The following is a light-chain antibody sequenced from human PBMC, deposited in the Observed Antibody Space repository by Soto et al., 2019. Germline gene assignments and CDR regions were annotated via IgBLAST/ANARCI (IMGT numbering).Light chain of an antibody. V-gene: IGLV2-14*01. CDR2: EVS. CDR1: SSDVGGYNY. CDR3: SSYTSSSTRV. J-gene: IGLJ1*01. Sequence: QSALTQPASVSGSPGQSITISCTGTSSDVGGYNYVSWYQQHPGKAPKLMIYEVSNRPSGVSNRFSGSKSGNTASLTISGLQADDEDDYYCSSYTSSSTRVFGAGIKVSV.